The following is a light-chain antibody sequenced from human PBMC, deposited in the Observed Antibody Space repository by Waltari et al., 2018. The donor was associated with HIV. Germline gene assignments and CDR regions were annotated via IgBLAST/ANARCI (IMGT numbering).Light chain of an antibody. V-gene: IGLV2-23*02. CDR2: EVT. CDR3: CSYAGTSILV. Sequence: QYALNQPASVSGSPGQSITISCTGTSSDVGRYNLVSWYQQHPGKAPKLMIYEVTKRPSGVSNRFSGSKAGNTASLTISGLQAEDEGDYHCCSYAGTSILVFGGGTKLTVL. J-gene: IGLJ3*02. CDR1: SSDVGRYNL.